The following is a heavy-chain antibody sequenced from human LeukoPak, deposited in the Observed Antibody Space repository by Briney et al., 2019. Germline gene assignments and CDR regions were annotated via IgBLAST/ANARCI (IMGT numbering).Heavy chain of an antibody. CDR3: ASFRVSRGAFDI. J-gene: IGHJ3*02. D-gene: IGHD3-10*01. CDR1: GGSISSYY. V-gene: IGHV4-59*08. Sequence: SGNLFLTCPGPGGSISSYYRSWIRAPPRKGPEWIGYIYYSGSTNYNPSLKSRVTISVDTSKNQFSLKLSSVTAADTAVYYCASFRVSRGAFDIWGQGTMVTVSS. CDR2: IYYSGST.